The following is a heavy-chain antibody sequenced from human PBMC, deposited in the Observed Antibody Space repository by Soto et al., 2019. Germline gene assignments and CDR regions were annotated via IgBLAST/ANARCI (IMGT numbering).Heavy chain of an antibody. D-gene: IGHD2-2*01. V-gene: IGHV4-59*01. CDR3: ARVPLYCSSTSCSRYYYYYGMDV. CDR2: IYYSGST. Sequence: SSETLSLTCTVSGGSIISYYWSWIRQPPGKGLEWIGYIYYSGSTNYNPSLKSRVTISVDTSKNQFSLKLSSVTAADTAVYYCARVPLYCSSTSCSRYYYYYGMDVWGQGTTVTVSS. CDR1: GGSIISYY. J-gene: IGHJ6*02.